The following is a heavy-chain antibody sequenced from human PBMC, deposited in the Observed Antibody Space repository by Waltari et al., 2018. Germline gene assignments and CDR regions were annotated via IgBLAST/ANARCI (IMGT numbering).Heavy chain of an antibody. J-gene: IGHJ4*02. CDR3: ARVWDNSGWYYFDY. Sequence: QVQLQESGPGLVKPSETLSLTCTVSGGSISSYYWSWIRQPAGKGLEWIGRIYTSGSTNYNPSLKSRVTMSVDTSKNQFSLKLSSGTAADTAVYYCARVWDNSGWYYFDYWGQGTLVTVSS. D-gene: IGHD6-19*01. CDR2: IYTSGST. V-gene: IGHV4-4*07. CDR1: GGSISSYY.